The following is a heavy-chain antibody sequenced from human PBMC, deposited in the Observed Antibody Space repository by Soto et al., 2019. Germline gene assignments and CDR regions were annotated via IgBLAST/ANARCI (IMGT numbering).Heavy chain of an antibody. CDR2: IIPILGIA. D-gene: IGHD4-17*01. CDR1: GGTFSSYT. CDR3: AREGTVTKQRRHYFDY. V-gene: IGHV1-69*04. J-gene: IGHJ4*02. Sequence: ASVKVSCKASGGTFSSYTISWVRQAPGQGLEWMGRIIPILGIANYAQKFQGRVTITADKSTSTAYMELSSLRSEDTAVYYCAREGTVTKQRRHYFDYWGQGTLVTVSS.